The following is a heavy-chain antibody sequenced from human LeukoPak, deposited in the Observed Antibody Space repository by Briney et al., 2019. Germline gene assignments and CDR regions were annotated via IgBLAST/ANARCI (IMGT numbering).Heavy chain of an antibody. D-gene: IGHD3-10*01. J-gene: IGHJ4*02. CDR3: AKSLGNQGVIDY. CDR1: GFIFRNHA. V-gene: IGHV3-23*01. CDR2: VGASGGST. Sequence: PGGSLRLSCAASGFIFRNHAMNWVRQAPGQGLEWVSGVGASGGSTFNTDSVKGRFSISRDNSKNTLYLEMNSLRPEDTALYYCAKSLGNQGVIDYWGQRTLVTVSS.